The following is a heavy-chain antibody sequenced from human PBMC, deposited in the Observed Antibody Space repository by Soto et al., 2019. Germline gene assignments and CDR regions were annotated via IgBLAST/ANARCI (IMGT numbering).Heavy chain of an antibody. Sequence: EVQLVQSGAEVKKPGESLKISCKGSGYSFTSYWIGWVRQMPGKGLEWMGIIYPGDSDTRYSPSSQGQVTISADKSFSIVYLQWSSLKASDTAMYYSARRTTHPYWYFDLWGRGTLVTVSS. CDR2: IYPGDSDT. V-gene: IGHV5-51*03. D-gene: IGHD1-7*01. J-gene: IGHJ2*01. CDR1: GYSFTSYW. CDR3: ARRTTHPYWYFDL.